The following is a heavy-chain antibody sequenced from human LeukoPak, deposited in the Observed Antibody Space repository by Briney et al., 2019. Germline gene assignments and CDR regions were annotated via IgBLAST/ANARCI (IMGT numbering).Heavy chain of an antibody. V-gene: IGHV3-30*18. CDR1: GFTFSSYA. J-gene: IGHJ3*02. CDR3: AKPPPENQDYYDSSGGVDAFDI. Sequence: GGSLRLSCAASGFTFSSYAIHWVRQAPGKGLEWVAVISYDGSNKYYADSVKGRFTISRDNSKNTLYLQMNSLRAEDTAVYYCAKPPPENQDYYDSSGGVDAFDIWGQGTMVTVSS. CDR2: ISYDGSNK. D-gene: IGHD3-22*01.